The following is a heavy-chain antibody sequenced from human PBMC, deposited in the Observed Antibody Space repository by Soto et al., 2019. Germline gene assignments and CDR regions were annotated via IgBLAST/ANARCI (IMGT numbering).Heavy chain of an antibody. Sequence: QVQLVESGGGVVQPGRSLRLSCAASGFTFSSDGMHWVRQAPGKGLEWVAVIWYDGSNKYYADSVKGRFTIYRDNSKKKLYLQMNSLRAEDTAVYYCARDLIIAAAGAGDYWGQGTLVTVSS. CDR1: GFTFSSDG. CDR2: IWYDGSNK. CDR3: ARDLIIAAAGAGDY. D-gene: IGHD6-13*01. J-gene: IGHJ4*02. V-gene: IGHV3-33*01.